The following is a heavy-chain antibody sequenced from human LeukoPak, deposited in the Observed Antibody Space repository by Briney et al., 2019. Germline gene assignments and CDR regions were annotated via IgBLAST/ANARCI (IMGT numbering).Heavy chain of an antibody. J-gene: IGHJ4*02. CDR2: INPSGGST. V-gene: IGHV1-46*01. Sequence: GASVTVSCKASGYTFTIYYMHWVRQAPGQGLEWMGIINPSGGSTSYAQKFQGRVTMTRDTSTSTVYMELSSLRSEDTAVCYCARVPMVRGVIIEYYFDYWGQGTLVTVSS. CDR3: ARVPMVRGVIIEYYFDY. CDR1: GYTFTIYY. D-gene: IGHD3-10*01.